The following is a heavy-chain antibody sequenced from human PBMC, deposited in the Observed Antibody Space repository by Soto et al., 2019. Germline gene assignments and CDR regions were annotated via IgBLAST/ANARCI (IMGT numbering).Heavy chain of an antibody. CDR2: INSDGSST. D-gene: IGHD6-13*01. CDR1: GFTFSSHW. Sequence: GGSLRLSCVGSGFTFSSHWMHWVRQAPGKGLAWVSRINSDGSSTTYADSVKGRLTISRDNAKNTLSLQMNSLRAEDTAIYYCARGPSYSSSWYGFDYWGQGALVTVSS. V-gene: IGHV3-74*01. J-gene: IGHJ4*02. CDR3: ARGPSYSSSWYGFDY.